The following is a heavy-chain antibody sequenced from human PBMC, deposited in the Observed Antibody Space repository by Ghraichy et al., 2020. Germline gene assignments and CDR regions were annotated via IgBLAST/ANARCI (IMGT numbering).Heavy chain of an antibody. J-gene: IGHJ3*02. CDR2: INGNNVNT. V-gene: IGHV1-18*01. CDR3: ARELGSGGFTDAFDI. Sequence: ASVKVSCKASGYTLVSNGISWVRQAPGQGLEWMGWINGNNVNTNYAQKFQGRVTMTTETSTNTAYMELWSLRSDDTAVYYCARELGSGGFTDAFDIWGQGTMVIVSS. D-gene: IGHD3-10*01. CDR1: GYTLVSNG.